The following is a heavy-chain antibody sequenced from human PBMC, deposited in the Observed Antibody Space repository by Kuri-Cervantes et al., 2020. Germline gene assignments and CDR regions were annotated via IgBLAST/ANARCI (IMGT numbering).Heavy chain of an antibody. J-gene: IGHJ5*02. V-gene: IGHV4-59*01. CDR3: ARVLGNWFDP. CDR1: GGSISSYY. CDR2: IYYSGST. D-gene: IGHD3-16*01. Sequence: GSLRLSCTVSGGSISSYYWSWIRQPPGKGLEWIGYIYYSGSTNYNPSLKSRVTISVDTSKNQFSLKLSSVTAADTAVYYCARVLGNWFDPWGQGTLVTVSS.